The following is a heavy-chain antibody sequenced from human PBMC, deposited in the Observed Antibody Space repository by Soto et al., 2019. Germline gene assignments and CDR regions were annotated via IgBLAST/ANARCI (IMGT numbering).Heavy chain of an antibody. Sequence: SETLSLTCIVSGGAISLSNHYWAWIRQPPGKGLEWIGSIYYSGSTYYNPSLESRVTISVDTSENQFSLKLNSLTAADTAVYYCARRGVDYGFYWGQGTLVTVSS. CDR1: GGAISLSNHY. CDR3: ARRGVDYGFY. V-gene: IGHV4-39*01. D-gene: IGHD4-17*01. J-gene: IGHJ4*02. CDR2: IYYSGST.